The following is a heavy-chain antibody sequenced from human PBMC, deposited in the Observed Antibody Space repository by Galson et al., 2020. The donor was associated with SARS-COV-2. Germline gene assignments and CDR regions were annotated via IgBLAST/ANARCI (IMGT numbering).Heavy chain of an antibody. CDR3: AAPSCSSTSCYDAFDI. D-gene: IGHD2-2*01. Sequence: SVKVSCKASGFTFTSSAVQWVRQAGGQRLEWIGWIVVGSGNTNYAQKFQERVTITRDMSTSTAYMELSSLRSEDTAVYYCAAPSCSSTSCYDAFDIWGQGTMVTVSS. CDR2: IVVGSGNT. J-gene: IGHJ3*02. CDR1: GFTFTSSA. V-gene: IGHV1-58*01.